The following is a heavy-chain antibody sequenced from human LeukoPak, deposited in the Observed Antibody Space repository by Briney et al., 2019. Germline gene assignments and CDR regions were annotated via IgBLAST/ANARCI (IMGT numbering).Heavy chain of an antibody. Sequence: PSETLSLTCTVSGDSISSGGYYWSWIRQHPGKGLEWIGYIYYSGSTYYNPSLKSRFTISVDTSKNQFSLKLSSVASADPAVYYCASADYYFLTGNYGYFDLWGRGTLVTVSS. J-gene: IGHJ2*01. CDR1: GDSISSGGYY. CDR3: ASADYYFLTGNYGYFDL. V-gene: IGHV4-31*03. D-gene: IGHD3-9*01. CDR2: IYYSGST.